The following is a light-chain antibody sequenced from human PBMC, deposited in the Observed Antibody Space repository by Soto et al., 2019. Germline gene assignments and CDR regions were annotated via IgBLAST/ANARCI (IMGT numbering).Light chain of an antibody. CDR2: AAS. CDR3: QQSYSTPRT. J-gene: IGKJ1*01. V-gene: IGKV1-39*01. CDR1: QSISSY. Sequence: DIQMTQSPSSLSASVGDRVTITCRASQSISSYLNWYQQNPGKAPKLLIYAASSLQSGVPSRVSGSGSGTDFTLTISSLQPEDFATYYCQQSYSTPRTFGQGNKVEIK.